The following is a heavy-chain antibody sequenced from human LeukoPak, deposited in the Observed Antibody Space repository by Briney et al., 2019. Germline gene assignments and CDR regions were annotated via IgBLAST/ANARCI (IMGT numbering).Heavy chain of an antibody. J-gene: IGHJ5*02. V-gene: IGHV2-5*01. CDR2: IYWNEDK. D-gene: IGHD6-19*01. Sequence: SGPTLVNPTQTLTLTCTFSGFSLSSSGMGVSWIRQPPGKALEWLALIYWNEDKRYSPSLKSRLTITKDTSKNQVVLTMTNMDPVDTATYYCAHRRIAVAGLSYKWFDPWGQGTLVTVSS. CDR1: GFSLSSSGMG. CDR3: AHRRIAVAGLSYKWFDP.